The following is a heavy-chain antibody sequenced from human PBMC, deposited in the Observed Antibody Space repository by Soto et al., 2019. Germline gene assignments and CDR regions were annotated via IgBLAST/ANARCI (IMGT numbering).Heavy chain of an antibody. V-gene: IGHV3-30*18. J-gene: IGHJ6*02. Sequence: QVQLVESGGGVVQPGRSLRLSCAASGFTFSSYGMHWVRQAPGKGLEWVAVISYDGSNKYYADSVKGRFTISRDNSKNTLYLQMNSLRAEDTAVYYCAKDQGGHGGYYYYYGMDVWGQGTTVTVSS. CDR3: AKDQGGHGGYYYYYGMDV. D-gene: IGHD6-25*01. CDR2: ISYDGSNK. CDR1: GFTFSSYG.